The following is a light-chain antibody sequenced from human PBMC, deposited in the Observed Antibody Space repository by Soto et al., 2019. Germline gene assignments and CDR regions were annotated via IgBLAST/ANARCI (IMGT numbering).Light chain of an antibody. J-gene: IGKJ4*01. V-gene: IGKV3-11*01. CDR2: DGS. CDR1: QSISSY. CDR3: QQRRSWPLT. Sequence: EIVLTQSPATLSLSPGERATLSCRASQSISSYLAWYQQKPGQAPRLLNYDGSNRATGIPARFSGSGSETDFTLTISSLEPEDFASYYCQQRRSWPLTFGGGTKVEIK.